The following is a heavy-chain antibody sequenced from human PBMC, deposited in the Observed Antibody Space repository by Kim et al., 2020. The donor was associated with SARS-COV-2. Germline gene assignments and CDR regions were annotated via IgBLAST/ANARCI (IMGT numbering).Heavy chain of an antibody. V-gene: IGHV4-38-2*02. Sequence: SETLSLTCTVSGYSISSGYYWGWIRQPPGKGLEWIGSIYHSGSTYYNPSLKSRVTISVDTSKNPFSLKLSSVTAADTAVYYCARDRSTSMFLASCFFGMDVWGQGTTVTVSS. D-gene: IGHD2-15*01. CDR2: IYHSGST. CDR3: ARDRSTSMFLASCFFGMDV. CDR1: GYSISSGYY. J-gene: IGHJ6*02.